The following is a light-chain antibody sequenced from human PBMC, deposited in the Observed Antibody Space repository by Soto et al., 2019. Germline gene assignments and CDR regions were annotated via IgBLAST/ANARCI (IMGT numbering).Light chain of an antibody. V-gene: IGKV3-20*01. CDR2: GAS. CDR1: QSVCSNY. Sequence: EIVITQSPATLSLSPGQRATLSCRASQSVCSNYLAWYQQKPGQAPRLLIYGASSRATGIPDRFSGGGSGTDFTLTISRLEPEDFAVYYCQQYNYSPWTYGQGTKVDIK. J-gene: IGKJ1*01. CDR3: QQYNYSPWT.